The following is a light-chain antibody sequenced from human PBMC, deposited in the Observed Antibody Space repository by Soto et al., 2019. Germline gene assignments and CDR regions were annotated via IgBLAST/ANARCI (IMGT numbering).Light chain of an antibody. CDR3: RQYAASPRT. J-gene: IGKJ1*01. V-gene: IGKV3-20*01. CDR1: QSVSNNY. CDR2: GAS. Sequence: EVVLTQSPGTLSLSPRERATLSCRASQSVSNNYLAWYQHKPGQAPRLLIYGASNRAPGIPDRFSGSGSRPCGTLTSTRLKPEDFTVYYCRQYAASPRTFGQGTLVEVK.